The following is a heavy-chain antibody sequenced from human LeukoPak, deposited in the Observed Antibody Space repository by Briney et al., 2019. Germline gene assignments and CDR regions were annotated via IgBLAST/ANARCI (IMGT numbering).Heavy chain of an antibody. CDR2: INHSGST. D-gene: IGHD5-24*01. CDR3: AREEMGPGY. CDR1: GGSFSGYY. Sequence: SETLSLTCAVYGGSFSGYYWSWLRQPPGKGLEWTGEINHSGSTNYNPSLKSRVTISVDTSKNQFSLKLSSVTAADTAVYYCAREEMGPGYWGQGTLVTVSS. V-gene: IGHV4-34*01. J-gene: IGHJ4*02.